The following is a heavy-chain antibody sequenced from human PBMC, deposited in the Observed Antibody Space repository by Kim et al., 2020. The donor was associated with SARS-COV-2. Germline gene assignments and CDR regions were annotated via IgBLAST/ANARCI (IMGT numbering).Heavy chain of an antibody. V-gene: IGHV3-23*01. D-gene: IGHD6-19*01. Sequence: GGSLRLSCAASGFTFSSYAMSWVRQAPGKGLEWVSAISGSGGSTYYADSVKGRFTISRDNSKNTLYLQMNSLRAEDTAVYYCAKDLESSGWYPYYFDYWGPGTLVTVYS. CDR1: GFTFSSYA. J-gene: IGHJ4*02. CDR3: AKDLESSGWYPYYFDY. CDR2: ISGSGGST.